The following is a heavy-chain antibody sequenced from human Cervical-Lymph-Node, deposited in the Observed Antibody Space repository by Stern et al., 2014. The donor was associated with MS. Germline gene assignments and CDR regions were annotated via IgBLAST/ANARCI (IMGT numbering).Heavy chain of an antibody. D-gene: IGHD1-26*01. J-gene: IGHJ5*01. CDR2: IYSDGST. Sequence: QVQLQESGPGLVKPSETVSLTCTVSGGYMSSKYWNWIRQPPGKGLEWIGYIYSDGSTNYNPSLQSRVIISLDTSTNQFSLSLTSVTAADTAVYYCARVTGRGTRQNWFDSWGQGTLVTVSS. CDR1: GGYMSSKY. CDR3: ARVTGRGTRQNWFDS. V-gene: IGHV4-59*01.